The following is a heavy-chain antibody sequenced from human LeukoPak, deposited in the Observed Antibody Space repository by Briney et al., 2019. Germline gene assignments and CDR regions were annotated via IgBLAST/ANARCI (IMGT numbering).Heavy chain of an antibody. CDR2: IYYSGST. CDR3: ARDRSSGWYGYYFDY. V-gene: IGHV4-59*01. Sequence: SETLSLTCTVSGGSINSYYWSWIRQPPGKGLEWIGYIYYSGSTNYNPSLKSRVTISVDTSKNQFSLTLSSVTAADTAVYYCARDRSSGWYGYYFDYWGQGTLVTVSS. J-gene: IGHJ4*02. CDR1: GGSINSYY. D-gene: IGHD6-19*01.